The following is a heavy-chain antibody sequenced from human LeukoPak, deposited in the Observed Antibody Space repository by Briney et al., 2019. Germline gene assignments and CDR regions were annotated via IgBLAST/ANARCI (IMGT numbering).Heavy chain of an antibody. CDR1: GYTFTSYY. V-gene: IGHV1-46*01. CDR2: INPSGGST. CDR3: ARDSGSYYSPYYYYYYMDV. Sequence: ASVKVSCKASGYTFTSYYMHWVRQAPGQGLEWMGIINPSGGSTSYAQKFQGRVTMTTDTSTSTAYMELRSLRSDDTAVYYCARDSGSYYSPYYYYYYMDVWGKGTTVTISS. J-gene: IGHJ6*03. D-gene: IGHD1-26*01.